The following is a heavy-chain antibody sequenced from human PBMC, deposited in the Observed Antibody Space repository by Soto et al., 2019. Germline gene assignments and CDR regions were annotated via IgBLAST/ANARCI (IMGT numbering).Heavy chain of an antibody. CDR3: ASPEVQLCLRPQSQGLDY. J-gene: IGHJ4*02. CDR2: IIPIFGTA. D-gene: IGHD5-18*01. CDR1: GGTFSSYA. V-gene: IGHV1-69*13. Sequence: ASVKVSCKASGGTFSSYAISWVRQAPGQGLEWMGGIIPIFGTANYAQKFQGRVTITADESTSTAYMELSSLRSEDTAVYYCASPEVQLCLRPQSQGLDYWGQGTLVTV.